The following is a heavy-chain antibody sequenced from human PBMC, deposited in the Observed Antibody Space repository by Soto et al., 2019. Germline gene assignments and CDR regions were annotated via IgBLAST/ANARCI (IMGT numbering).Heavy chain of an antibody. J-gene: IGHJ6*02. D-gene: IGHD6-25*01. CDR2: VTCSGSRK. CDR3: AKSEGSRYYSGMDF. V-gene: IGHV3-23*01. Sequence: QPGGSLRLSCVASGFTFSTSAMRWVRQAPGKGLEWVSVVTCSGSRKYYADSVKGRFTISSDNSKNTLYLQMNSLRAEDTAVYYCAKSEGSRYYSGMDFWGHGTPVTVSS. CDR1: GFTFSTSA.